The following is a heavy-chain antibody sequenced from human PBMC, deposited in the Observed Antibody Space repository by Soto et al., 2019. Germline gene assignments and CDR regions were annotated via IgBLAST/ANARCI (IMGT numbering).Heavy chain of an antibody. V-gene: IGHV1-46*01. CDR1: GYTFTRYF. CDR3: ARDGTFDF. D-gene: IGHD1-7*01. CDR2: INTAGGTT. J-gene: IGHJ4*02. Sequence: QVQLVQSGAEVKKPGASVKVSCKASGYTFTRYFVHWVRQAPGQGLEWMGLINTAGGTTSYSQKFQGRVTMTRDTSAGTVYMELTSLTSEDTALYFCARDGTFDFWGQGTLVTVSS.